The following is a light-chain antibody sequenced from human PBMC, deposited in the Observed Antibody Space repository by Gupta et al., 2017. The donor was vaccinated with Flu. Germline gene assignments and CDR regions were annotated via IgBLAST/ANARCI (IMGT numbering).Light chain of an antibody. V-gene: IGLV3-9*01. Sequence: LGKTARITCEGKTIGNKDVNWDQQKPGQAPVLVIYKNNNRPAGIPERFSGSTSGNTATLTISRAQNGEEADYYCQVWDRSTGGVFGGGTELTVL. J-gene: IGLJ3*02. CDR1: TIGNKD. CDR3: QVWDRSTGGV. CDR2: KNN.